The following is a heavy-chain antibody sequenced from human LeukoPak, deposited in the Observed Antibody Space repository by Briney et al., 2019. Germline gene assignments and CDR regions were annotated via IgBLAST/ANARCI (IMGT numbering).Heavy chain of an antibody. Sequence: SETLSLTCTVSGASISGNYWSWIRQPPGKGLEWIGYIYYSGSTNYSPSLKSRATISLDTSKNQFSLKVSSVTAADTAIYHCARHTYARPFDSWGQGTLVTVSS. CDR2: IYYSGST. D-gene: IGHD6-6*01. J-gene: IGHJ4*02. V-gene: IGHV4-59*08. CDR1: GASISGNY. CDR3: ARHTYARPFDS.